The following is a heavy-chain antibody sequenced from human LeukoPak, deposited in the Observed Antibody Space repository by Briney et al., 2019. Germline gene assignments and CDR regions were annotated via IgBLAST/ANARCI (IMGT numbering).Heavy chain of an antibody. CDR3: ATSGAPYYYDSSGYGLEDI. CDR1: GGSFSGYY. Sequence: SETLSLTCAVYGGSFSGYYWSWIRQPPGKGLEWIGEINHSGSTNYNPSLKSRVTISVDTSKNQFSLKLSSVTAADTAVYYCATSGAPYYYDSSGYGLEDIWGQGTMVTVSS. CDR2: INHSGST. V-gene: IGHV4-34*01. J-gene: IGHJ3*02. D-gene: IGHD3-22*01.